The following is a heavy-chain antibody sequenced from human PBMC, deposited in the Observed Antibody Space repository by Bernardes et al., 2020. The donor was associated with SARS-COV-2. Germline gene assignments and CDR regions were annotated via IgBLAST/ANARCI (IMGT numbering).Heavy chain of an antibody. CDR1: GYTFTSDS. CDR3: ARVISGYGYDY. V-gene: IGHV1-46*03. J-gene: IGHJ4*02. Sequence: ASVKVSCKASGYTFTSDSLHWVRQAPGQGLEWMGILNPSSGHATSAQRFRGRLTMTRDTSTGTAYMELSSLGSEDTAVYYCARVISGYGYDYWGQGTLFTVSA. D-gene: IGHD5-12*01. CDR2: LNPSSGHA.